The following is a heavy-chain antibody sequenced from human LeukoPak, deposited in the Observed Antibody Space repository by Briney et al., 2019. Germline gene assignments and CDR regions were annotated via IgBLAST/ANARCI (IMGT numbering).Heavy chain of an antibody. J-gene: IGHJ3*02. CDR3: ARGSWGYNQLLDCAFDI. V-gene: IGHV3-74*01. Sequence: PGGSLRLSCAASGFIFSSYWMHWVRQAPGKGLVWVSRINSDGSSTSYADSVKGRFTISRDNAKNTLYLQMNSLRAEDTAVYYCARGSWGYNQLLDCAFDIWGQGTMVSVSS. CDR1: GFIFSSYW. D-gene: IGHD5-24*01. CDR2: INSDGSST.